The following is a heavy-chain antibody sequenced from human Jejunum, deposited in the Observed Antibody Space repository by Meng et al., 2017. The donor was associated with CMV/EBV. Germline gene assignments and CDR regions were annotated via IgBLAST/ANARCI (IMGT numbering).Heavy chain of an antibody. CDR3: ARDLAVGRIWFAP. V-gene: IGHV3-33*01. CDR2: IWYHGRAA. D-gene: IGHD6-19*01. Sequence: GVSGLRSGDHDCHWGRRAQGKGLEWVADIWYHGRAAYYSDSVRGRFTISRDDSKSTLYLQMNSLRAEDTALYYCARDLAVGRIWFAPGAQGTLVTVSS. J-gene: IGHJ5*02. CDR1: GLRSGDHD.